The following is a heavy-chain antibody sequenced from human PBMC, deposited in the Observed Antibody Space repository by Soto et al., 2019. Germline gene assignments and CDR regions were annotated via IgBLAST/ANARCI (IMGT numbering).Heavy chain of an antibody. CDR2: IYTSGST. D-gene: IGHD4-17*01. V-gene: IGHV4-4*07. CDR3: ARDLGDYGDYGFDY. J-gene: IGHJ4*02. CDR1: GGSISGYF. Sequence: LALTCTVSGGSISGYFWSWIRQPAGKGLEWIGRIYTSGSTNYNPSLKSRITMSVDTSNNQVFLKLSSVTAADTAVYYCARDLGDYGDYGFDYWGQGILVTVSS.